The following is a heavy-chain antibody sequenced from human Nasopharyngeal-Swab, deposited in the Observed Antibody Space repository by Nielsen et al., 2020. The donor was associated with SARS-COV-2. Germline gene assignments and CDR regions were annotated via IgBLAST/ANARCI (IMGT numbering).Heavy chain of an antibody. CDR2: INHSGST. CDR3: ATPVAVAGRGRWFDP. V-gene: IGHV4-34*01. Sequence: WIRQPPGKGLEWIGEINHSGSTNYNPSLKSRVTISVDTSKNQFSLKLTSVTAADTAVYYCATPVAVAGRGRWFDPWGQGTLVTVSS. D-gene: IGHD6-19*01. J-gene: IGHJ5*02.